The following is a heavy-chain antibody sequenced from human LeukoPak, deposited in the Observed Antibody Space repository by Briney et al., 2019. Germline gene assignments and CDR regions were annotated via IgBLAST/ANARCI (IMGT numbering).Heavy chain of an antibody. CDR3: ARDGLWITMVQGVGPFDY. J-gene: IGHJ4*02. Sequence: GGSLRLSCAASGFTFSSYSMNWVRQAPGKGLEWVSYISSSSSTIYYADSVKGRFTISRDNAKNSLYLQMNSLRDEDTAVYYCARDGLWITMVQGVGPFDYWGQGTLVTVSS. V-gene: IGHV3-48*02. CDR1: GFTFSSYS. CDR2: ISSSSSTI. D-gene: IGHD3-10*01.